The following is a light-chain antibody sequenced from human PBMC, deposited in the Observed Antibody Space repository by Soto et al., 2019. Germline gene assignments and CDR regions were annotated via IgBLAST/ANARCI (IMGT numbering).Light chain of an antibody. CDR1: SSDVGAYNY. V-gene: IGLV2-14*01. J-gene: IGLJ2*01. CDR3: SSYTSGSTLVV. Sequence: QSALTQPASVSGSPGQSITISCTGSSSDVGAYNYVSWYQQHPGKAPRLMIYEVTNRPSGVSNRFPGSKSGNTASLTISGLRAEDEADYYCSSYTSGSTLVVFGGGTKLTVL. CDR2: EVT.